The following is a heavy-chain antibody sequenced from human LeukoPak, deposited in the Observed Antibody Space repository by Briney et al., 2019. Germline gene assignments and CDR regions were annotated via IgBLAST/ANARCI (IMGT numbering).Heavy chain of an antibody. CDR1: GGSISSGGYY. CDR3: ARGVTTYDAFDI. V-gene: IGHV4-30-2*01. CDR2: IYHSGST. Sequence: KPSETLSLTCTVSGGSISSGGYYWSWIRQPPGKGLEWIGYIYHSGSTYYNPSLKSRVTISVDRSKNQFSLKLSSVTAADTAVYYCARGVTTYDAFDIWGQGTMVTVSS. D-gene: IGHD4-17*01. J-gene: IGHJ3*02.